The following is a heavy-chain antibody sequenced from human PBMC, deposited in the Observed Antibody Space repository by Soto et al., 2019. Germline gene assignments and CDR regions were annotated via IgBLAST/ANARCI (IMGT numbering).Heavy chain of an antibody. CDR2: INPNSGGT. J-gene: IGHJ2*01. V-gene: IGHV1-2*04. D-gene: IGHD6-19*01. CDR1: GYTFTGYY. Sequence: QVQLVQSGAEVKKPGASVKVSCKASGYTFTGYYMHWVRQAPGQGLEWMGWINPNSGGTNYAQKFQGWVTMTRDTSISTVYLELRRLSSDDTAVYYCARVGSSCWYPTGWYFDLWGRGTLVTVSS. CDR3: ARVGSSCWYPTGWYFDL.